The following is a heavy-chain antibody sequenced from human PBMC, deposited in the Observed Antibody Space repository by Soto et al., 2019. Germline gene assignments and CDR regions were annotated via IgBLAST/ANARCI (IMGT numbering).Heavy chain of an antibody. D-gene: IGHD3-10*01. J-gene: IGHJ6*02. CDR3: AKDLTTMVRGRGYYYYGMDV. Sequence: GGSLRLSCAASGFTFSSYGMHWVRQAPGKGLEWVAVISYDGSNKYYADSVKGRFTISRDNSKNTLYLQMNSLRAEDTAVYYCAKDLTTMVRGRGYYYYGMDVWGQGTTVTVSS. CDR2: ISYDGSNK. V-gene: IGHV3-30*18. CDR1: GFTFSSYG.